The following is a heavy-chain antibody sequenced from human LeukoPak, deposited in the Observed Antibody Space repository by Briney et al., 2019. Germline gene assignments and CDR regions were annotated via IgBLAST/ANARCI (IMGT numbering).Heavy chain of an antibody. CDR3: ARRRNYCSSTSCPYYYYGMDV. CDR1: GFTFSSYG. V-gene: IGHV3-33*01. CDR2: IWYDGSNK. D-gene: IGHD2-2*01. J-gene: IGHJ6*02. Sequence: PGGSLRLSCAASGFTFSSYGMHWVRQAPGKGLEWVAAIWYDGSNKYYADSVKGRFTISRDNSKNTLYLQMNSLRAEDTAVYYCARRRNYCSSTSCPYYYYGMDVWGQGTTVTVSS.